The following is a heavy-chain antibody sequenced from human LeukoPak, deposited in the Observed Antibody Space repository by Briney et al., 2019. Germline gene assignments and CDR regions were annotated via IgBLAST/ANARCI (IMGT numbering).Heavy chain of an antibody. Sequence: PSETLSLTCTVSGGSISGYYWSWIRQPPGKGLEWIGYIYYSGSTNYNPSLKSRVTISVDTSKNQFSLKLSSVTAADTAVYYCARERNGQIDYWGQGTLVTVSS. CDR3: ARERNGQIDY. D-gene: IGHD1-1*01. CDR1: GGSISGYY. V-gene: IGHV4-59*01. CDR2: IYYSGST. J-gene: IGHJ4*02.